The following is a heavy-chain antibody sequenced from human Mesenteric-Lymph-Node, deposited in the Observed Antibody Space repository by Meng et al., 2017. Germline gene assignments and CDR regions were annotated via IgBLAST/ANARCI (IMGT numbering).Heavy chain of an antibody. V-gene: IGHV4-4*02. D-gene: IGHD5-12*01. J-gene: IGHJ5*02. Sequence: QVPLQVSGPGLVMTSETLSPTCAVSGGSISSNNWWSWVRQPPGMGLEWIGEIYYSGRTNYNPSLKSRVTISLDKSKNQFSLKLSSVTAADTAVYYCARDSDRYSNTFWFDPWGQGTLVTVSS. CDR3: ARDSDRYSNTFWFDP. CDR1: GGSISSNNW. CDR2: IYYSGRT.